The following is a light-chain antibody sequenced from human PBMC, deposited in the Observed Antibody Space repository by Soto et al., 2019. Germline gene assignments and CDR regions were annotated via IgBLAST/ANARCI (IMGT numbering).Light chain of an antibody. J-gene: IGKJ4*01. CDR1: QSVSSN. V-gene: IGKV3-15*01. Sequence: LCVAPGGRRTLTNKTSQSVSSNLAWYQQKPGQAPRLLIYGASTRATGIPARFSGSGSGTEFTLTIRSLQPEDFAVYYCQQYSDWPWGNFGGGTKVDIK. CDR2: GAS. CDR3: QQYSDWPWGN.